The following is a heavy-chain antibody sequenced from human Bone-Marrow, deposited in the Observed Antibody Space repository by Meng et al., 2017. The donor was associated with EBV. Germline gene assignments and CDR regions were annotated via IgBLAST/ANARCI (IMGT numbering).Heavy chain of an antibody. D-gene: IGHD5-12*01. CDR2: INPNSGGT. V-gene: IGHV1-2*02. CDR3: AMGLATDFDY. CDR1: GYTFAGYY. Sequence: QVQYGQAGGKWKKPGALLKASFKAAGYTFAGYYIHWVRQAPGQGLEWVGWINPNSGGTNYAEKFQGRVTMTRDTSITTAFMELSSLKSDDTAVYYCAMGLATDFDYWGQGTLVTVSS. J-gene: IGHJ4*02.